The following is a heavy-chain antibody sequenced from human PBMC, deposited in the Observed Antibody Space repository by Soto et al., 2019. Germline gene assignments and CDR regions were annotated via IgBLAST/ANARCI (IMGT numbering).Heavy chain of an antibody. CDR2: IYYSGST. CDR3: ARESGSYLRQGFDY. J-gene: IGHJ4*02. V-gene: IGHV4-59*01. D-gene: IGHD1-26*01. CDR1: GGSISSYY. Sequence: SETLSLTCTVSGGSISSYYWSWIRQPPGKGLEWIGYIYYSGSTNYNPSLKSRVTISVDTSKNQFSLKLSSVTAADTAVYYCARESGSYLRQGFDYWGQGNLVTVSS.